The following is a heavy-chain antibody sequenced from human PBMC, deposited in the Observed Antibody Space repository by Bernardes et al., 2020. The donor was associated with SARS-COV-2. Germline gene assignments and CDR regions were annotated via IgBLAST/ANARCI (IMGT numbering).Heavy chain of an antibody. CDR1: GFTFDDYA. Sequence: GGSLRLSCAASGFTFDDYAMHWVRQAPGKGLEWVSGISWNSGSIGYADSVKGRFTISRDNAKNSLYLQMNSLRSEDTAVYYCAREECSSTSCYWVSRYYYGMDVWGQGTTVTVSS. V-gene: IGHV3-9*01. D-gene: IGHD2-2*01. CDR2: ISWNSGSI. CDR3: AREECSSTSCYWVSRYYYGMDV. J-gene: IGHJ6*02.